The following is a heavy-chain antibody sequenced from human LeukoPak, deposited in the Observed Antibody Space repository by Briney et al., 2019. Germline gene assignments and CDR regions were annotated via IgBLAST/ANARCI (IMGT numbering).Heavy chain of an antibody. Sequence: SVKVSCKASGSTFSGYAISWVRQAPGQGLEWMGGIIPIFGTANYAQKFQGRVTITTDESTSTAYMELSSLRSEDTAVYYCARDGDTRNWSDPWGQGTLVTVSS. D-gene: IGHD2-21*02. CDR1: GSTFSGYA. CDR3: ARDGDTRNWSDP. V-gene: IGHV1-69*05. J-gene: IGHJ5*02. CDR2: IIPIFGTA.